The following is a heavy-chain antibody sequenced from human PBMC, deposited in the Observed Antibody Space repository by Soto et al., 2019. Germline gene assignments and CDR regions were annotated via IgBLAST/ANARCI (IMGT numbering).Heavy chain of an antibody. CDR3: AREGSRYYYGSGSYPYFDY. Sequence: QVQLVQSGAEVKKPGSSVKVSCKASGGTFSSYAISWVRQAPGQGLEWMGGIIPIFGTANYAQKFQGRVTITADESTSTAYMELSSLGSEDTAVYYCAREGSRYYYGSGSYPYFDYWGQGTLVTVSS. CDR1: GGTFSSYA. D-gene: IGHD3-10*01. CDR2: IIPIFGTA. V-gene: IGHV1-69*01. J-gene: IGHJ4*02.